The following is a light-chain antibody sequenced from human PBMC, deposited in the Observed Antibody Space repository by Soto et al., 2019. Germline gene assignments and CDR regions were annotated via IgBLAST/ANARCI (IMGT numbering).Light chain of an antibody. J-gene: IGKJ1*01. CDR2: AAY. Sequence: EIRMTQLASSLSASVGDRVSIXCRAGRALSSNLSWYQQKPGKAPKVLIYAAYSLQSGVPPSFSGSGSGTEFTRPISSLQPEDSATYYCQQYYSFPRTFGQGTKVDIK. CDR3: QQYYSFPRT. V-gene: IGKV1-39*01. CDR1: RALSSN.